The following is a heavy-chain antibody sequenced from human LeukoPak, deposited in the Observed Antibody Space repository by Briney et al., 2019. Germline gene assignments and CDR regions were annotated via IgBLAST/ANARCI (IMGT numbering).Heavy chain of an antibody. J-gene: IGHJ4*02. D-gene: IGHD2-2*02. CDR2: IKQDGSEK. Sequence: GGSQRLSCAASGFTFSSYWMSWVRQAPGKGLEWVANIKQDGSEKYYVDSVKGRFTISRDNAQNSLYLQMNSLRAEDTAVYYCARVLGYCSSTSCYTGPERYYFDYWGQGTLVTVSS. CDR3: ARVLGYCSSTSCYTGPERYYFDY. V-gene: IGHV3-7*01. CDR1: GFTFSSYW.